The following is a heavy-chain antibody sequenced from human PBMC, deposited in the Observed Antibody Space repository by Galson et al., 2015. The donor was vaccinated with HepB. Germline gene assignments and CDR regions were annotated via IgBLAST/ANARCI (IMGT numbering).Heavy chain of an antibody. V-gene: IGHV1-18*01. Sequence: SVKVSCKAYGYTFISYGVIWVRQAPGQGLEWMGWISTYNGNTKYAQKFQGRVTMTTDTSTSTAYMDLRSLRSDDTAVYYCVRDAGRYCSGASCYPGYDYWGQGTLVTVSS. CDR1: GYTFISYG. CDR2: ISTYNGNT. D-gene: IGHD2-15*01. J-gene: IGHJ4*02. CDR3: VRDAGRYCSGASCYPGYDY.